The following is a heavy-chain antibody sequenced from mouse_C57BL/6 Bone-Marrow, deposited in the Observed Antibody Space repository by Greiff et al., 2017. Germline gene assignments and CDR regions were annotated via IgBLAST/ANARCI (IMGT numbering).Heavy chain of an antibody. Sequence: VQLQQPGAELVRPGSSVKLSCKASGYTFTSYWMHWVKQRPIQGLEWIGNIDPSDSETHYTQKFKDKATLTVDKSSSTAYMQLSSLTSEDSAVYYCARSYYGNYFDYWGQGTTLTVSS. J-gene: IGHJ2*01. D-gene: IGHD1-1*01. CDR3: ARSYYGNYFDY. CDR2: IDPSDSET. CDR1: GYTFTSYW. V-gene: IGHV1-52*01.